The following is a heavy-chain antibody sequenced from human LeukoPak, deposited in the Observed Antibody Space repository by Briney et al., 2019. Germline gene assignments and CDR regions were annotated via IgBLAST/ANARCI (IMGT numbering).Heavy chain of an antibody. CDR3: ARRFWSGYYTLFDY. Sequence: SETLSLTCTVSGGSISSGGYYWSWIRQPPGKGLEWIGYIYHSGSTNYNPSLKSRVTISVDTSKNQFSLKLSSVTAADTAVYYCARRFWSGYYTLFDYWGQGTLVTVSS. CDR2: IYHSGST. J-gene: IGHJ4*02. CDR1: GGSISSGGYY. V-gene: IGHV4-30-2*01. D-gene: IGHD3-3*01.